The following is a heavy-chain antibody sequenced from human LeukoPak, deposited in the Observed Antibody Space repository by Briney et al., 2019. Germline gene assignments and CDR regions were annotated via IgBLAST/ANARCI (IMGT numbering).Heavy chain of an antibody. CDR1: GYTFTSYY. D-gene: IGHD2-2*01. V-gene: IGHV1-46*01. CDR2: INPSGGDT. J-gene: IGHJ4*02. CDR3: AREIPYCSSTSCPFGY. Sequence: ASVKVSCKASGYTFTSYYIHWVRQAPGQGLEWMGIINPSGGDTSYAQKFQGRVTMTRDTSTSTVYMELSSLRSEDTAVYYCAREIPYCSSTSCPFGYWGQGTLVTVSS.